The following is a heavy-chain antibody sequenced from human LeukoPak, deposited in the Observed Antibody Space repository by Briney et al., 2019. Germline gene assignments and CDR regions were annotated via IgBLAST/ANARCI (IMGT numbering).Heavy chain of an antibody. V-gene: IGHV1-18*01. D-gene: IGHD3-10*01. Sequence: ASVKVSCKASGYTFTRYGTSWVRHAPGQGLEWMGWISAYNGNTNYAQKLQGRVTITTDTSTSTAYMELRTLRSDDTAVYYCARDNYGWFGELLYHFDYGGQGTLVTVS. CDR2: ISAYNGNT. CDR1: GYTFTRYG. J-gene: IGHJ4*02. CDR3: ARDNYGWFGELLYHFDY.